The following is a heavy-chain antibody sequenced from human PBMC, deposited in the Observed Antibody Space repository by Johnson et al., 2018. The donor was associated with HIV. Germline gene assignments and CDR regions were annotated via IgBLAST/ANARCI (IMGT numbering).Heavy chain of an antibody. D-gene: IGHD2-21*01. CDR2: FWDDGSNK. V-gene: IGHV3-33*06. J-gene: IGHJ3*02. CDR1: GFTFSGYG. Sequence: QVQLVESGGGVVQPGRSLRLTCAASGFTFSGYGIHWVRQAPGKGLEWVAVFWDDGSNKYYADSVKGRFTISRANSKNTLYLQMNTLRTEDTALYYCAKVGRIVVAIGNDAFDIWGQGTMVTVSS. CDR3: AKVGRIVVAIGNDAFDI.